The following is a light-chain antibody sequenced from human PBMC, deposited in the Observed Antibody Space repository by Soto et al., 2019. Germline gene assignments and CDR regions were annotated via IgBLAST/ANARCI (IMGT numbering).Light chain of an antibody. J-gene: IGKJ4*01. V-gene: IGKV3-11*01. CDR2: GAS. CDR1: QNIRTH. Sequence: EIVLTQSPATLSLSPGERATLSCKASQNIRTHLAWYLQKPGQPPRLLIFGASNRATGIPARFSGSGSGTHFTLTISSLEPEDCGLYYCQQRSDWPLTFGGGARVEVK. CDR3: QQRSDWPLT.